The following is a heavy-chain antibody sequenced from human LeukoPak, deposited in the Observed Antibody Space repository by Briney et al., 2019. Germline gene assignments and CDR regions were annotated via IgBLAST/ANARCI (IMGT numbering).Heavy chain of an antibody. Sequence: GGSLRLSCAAPGFTFSSYWMSWVRQAPGKGLEWVANIKQDGGEKYYADSVKGRFTIPRDNAKNSLYLQMNSLRVEDTAVYYCARVDRGYYSSGSYVYWGQGTLVTVSS. CDR2: IKQDGGEK. CDR1: GFTFSSYW. CDR3: ARVDRGYYSSGSYVY. V-gene: IGHV3-7*01. D-gene: IGHD3-10*01. J-gene: IGHJ4*02.